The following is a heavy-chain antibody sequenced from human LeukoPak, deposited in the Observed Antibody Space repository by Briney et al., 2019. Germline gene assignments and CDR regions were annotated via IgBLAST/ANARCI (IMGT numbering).Heavy chain of an antibody. CDR2: ITSGSSPI. D-gene: IGHD4-17*01. J-gene: IGHJ4*02. Sequence: GGSLRLSCAASGFIFSSYSMSWVRQAPGKGLEWVSYITSGSSPIYYAGSVKGRFTISRDNAKNSLYLQMNSLRDEDTAVYYCARRAYGDDSFDYWGQGTLVTVSS. CDR3: ARRAYGDDSFDY. V-gene: IGHV3-48*02. CDR1: GFIFSSYS.